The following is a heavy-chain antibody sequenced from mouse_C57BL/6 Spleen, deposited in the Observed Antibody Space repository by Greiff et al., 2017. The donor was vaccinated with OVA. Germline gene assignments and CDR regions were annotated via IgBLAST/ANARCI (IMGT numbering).Heavy chain of an antibody. V-gene: IGHV1-64*01. Sequence: QVQPKQPGAELVKPGASVKSSCKASGYTFTSYWMHWVKQRPGQGLEWIGMIHPNSGSTNYNEKFKSKATLTVDKSSSTAYMQLSSLTSEDSAVYYCAKTGTGFDYWGQGTTLTVSS. CDR2: IHPNSGST. CDR3: AKTGTGFDY. D-gene: IGHD4-1*01. CDR1: GYTFTSYW. J-gene: IGHJ2*01.